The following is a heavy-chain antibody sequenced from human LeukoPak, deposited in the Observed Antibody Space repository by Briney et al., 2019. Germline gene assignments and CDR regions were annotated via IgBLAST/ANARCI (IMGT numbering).Heavy chain of an antibody. CDR1: GFTFSNYE. V-gene: IGHV3-48*03. CDR3: ARDLVQLWSKDY. Sequence: GGSLRLSCAASGFTFSNYEFNWVRRARGKGLEGVSYISSSGRNIYYADSVKGRYTISRDNAKNSLYLQMNSLRAEDTAVYYCARDLVQLWSKDYWGQGTLVTVSS. CDR2: ISSSGRNI. D-gene: IGHD5-18*01. J-gene: IGHJ4*02.